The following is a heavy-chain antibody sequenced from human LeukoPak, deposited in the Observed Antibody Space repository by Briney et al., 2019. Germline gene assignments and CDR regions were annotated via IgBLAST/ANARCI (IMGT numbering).Heavy chain of an antibody. J-gene: IGHJ4*02. CDR2: ITSSSSDI. D-gene: IGHD6-19*01. CDR3: AAALAIAVGGTTPGDY. Sequence: AGGSLRLSCAASGFTSSSHYMNWVRQAPGKGLEWFSSITSSSSDIFYADSVKGRFTISRDNAKNSLYLKMDSLRVEDTAVYYCAAALAIAVGGTTPGDYWGQGTLVTVSS. CDR1: GFTSSSHY. V-gene: IGHV3-21*06.